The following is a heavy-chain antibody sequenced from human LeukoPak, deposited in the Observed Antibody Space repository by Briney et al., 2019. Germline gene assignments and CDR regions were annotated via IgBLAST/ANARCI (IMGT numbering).Heavy chain of an antibody. D-gene: IGHD3-3*01. Sequence: GGTLRLSCAASGFTFRSYGMSWVRQAPGKGLEWVSAISGSGGSTYYADSVKGRFTISRDNSKNTLYLQMNSLRAEDTAVYYCARSRNYDFWSGYYAFHLQTYYFDYWGQGTLVTVSS. CDR2: ISGSGGST. J-gene: IGHJ4*02. CDR1: GFTFRSYG. V-gene: IGHV3-23*01. CDR3: ARSRNYDFWSGYYAFHLQTYYFDY.